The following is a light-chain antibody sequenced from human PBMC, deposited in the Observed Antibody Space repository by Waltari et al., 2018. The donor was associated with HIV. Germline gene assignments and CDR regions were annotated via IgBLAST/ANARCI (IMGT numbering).Light chain of an antibody. CDR1: SRDVGSYKV. CDR3: CSYAGSTTHV. J-gene: IGLJ1*01. CDR2: EVS. Sequence: QYALTQPASVSGSPGQSITISCTGTSRDVGSYKVVSWYQKHPGKAPKLMIYEVSKRPSGVSNRFSGSKSGNTASLTISGLQAEDEADYYCCSYAGSTTHVFGTGTKVTVL. V-gene: IGLV2-23*02.